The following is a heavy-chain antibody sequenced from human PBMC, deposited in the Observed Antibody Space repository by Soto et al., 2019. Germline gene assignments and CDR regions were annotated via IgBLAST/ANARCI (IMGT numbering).Heavy chain of an antibody. CDR1: GGSISSGDYY. CDR3: ARVRVTTNYYYGMDV. D-gene: IGHD4-4*01. Sequence: NPSETLSLTCTVSGGSISSGDYYWSWIRQPPGKGLEWIGYIDYSGSTYYNPSLKSRVTISVDTSKNQFSPKLSSVTAADTAVYYGARVRVTTNYYYGMDVWGQGTTVTVSS. J-gene: IGHJ6*02. CDR2: IDYSGST. V-gene: IGHV4-30-4*01.